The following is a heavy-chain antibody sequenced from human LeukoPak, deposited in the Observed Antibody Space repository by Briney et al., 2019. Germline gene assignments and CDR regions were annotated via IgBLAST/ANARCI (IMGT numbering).Heavy chain of an antibody. J-gene: IGHJ4*02. CDR3: ASGMICPSCHLFDY. V-gene: IGHV1-46*01. CDR1: GYTFTNYY. CDR2: VNPSGDST. D-gene: IGHD2-2*01. Sequence: ASVKVSCKASGYTFTNYYIHWVRQAPGQGLEWMGIVNPSGDSTTYAQKFQGGVTITRDMSTSTFYMELSSLRSEDTAVYYCASGMICPSCHLFDYWGQGTLITVSS.